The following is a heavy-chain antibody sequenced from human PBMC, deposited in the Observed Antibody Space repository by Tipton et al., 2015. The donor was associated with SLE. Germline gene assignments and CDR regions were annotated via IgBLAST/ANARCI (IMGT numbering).Heavy chain of an antibody. Sequence: TLSLTCTVSGGSISSSSYYWGWIRQPPGKGLEWIGSIYYSGSTHYNPSLKSRVTISVDTSKNQFSLMLRSVTAADTAVYYCARDGPYYDFWSGMGTFDIWGQGTMVTVSS. CDR1: GGSISSSSYY. V-gene: IGHV4-39*07. CDR3: ARDGPYYDFWSGMGTFDI. D-gene: IGHD3-3*01. CDR2: IYYSGST. J-gene: IGHJ3*02.